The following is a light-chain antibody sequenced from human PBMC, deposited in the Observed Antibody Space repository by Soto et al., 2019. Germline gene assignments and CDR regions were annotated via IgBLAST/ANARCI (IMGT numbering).Light chain of an antibody. CDR2: AAS. J-gene: IGKJ1*01. Sequence: DIQMTQSPSSLSASGGDRVTITCRASQGSSNYLAWYQQKPGKVPKLLIYAASTLQSGVPSRFSGSGSGTDFTLTISSLQPADVATFYCQRYNSAPWTFGQGTKVEIK. CDR1: QGSSNY. V-gene: IGKV1-27*01. CDR3: QRYNSAPWT.